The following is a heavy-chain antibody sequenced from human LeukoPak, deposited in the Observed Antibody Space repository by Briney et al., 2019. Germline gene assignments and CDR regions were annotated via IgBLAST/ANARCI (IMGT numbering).Heavy chain of an antibody. V-gene: IGHV3-48*01. D-gene: IGHD3-10*01. Sequence: PGGSLRLSCAASGFTFSDYSMNWVRQAPGKGLEWVSYISSTSRTIYYADSVKGRFTISRDNARNSLYLQMNTLRAEDTAVYYCARGTTDLYFGEFYGFDIRGQGTMVTVSS. CDR3: ARGTTDLYFGEFYGFDI. J-gene: IGHJ3*02. CDR2: ISSTSRTI. CDR1: GFTFSDYS.